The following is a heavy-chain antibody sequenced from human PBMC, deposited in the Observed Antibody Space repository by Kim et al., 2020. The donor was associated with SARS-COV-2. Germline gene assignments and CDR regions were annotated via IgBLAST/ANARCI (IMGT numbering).Heavy chain of an antibody. Sequence: GGSLRLSCVASGFSFNHHPMSWIRQAPGRGLEWVAYISATTTYTNYADSVKGRFTISRDSATNSLYLQMNSLRADDTAVYYCVRGAVQQSFDYWGQGTLVTVSS. D-gene: IGHD2-2*01. V-gene: IGHV3-11*05. CDR1: GFSFNHHP. CDR2: ISATTTYT. CDR3: VRGAVQQSFDY. J-gene: IGHJ4*02.